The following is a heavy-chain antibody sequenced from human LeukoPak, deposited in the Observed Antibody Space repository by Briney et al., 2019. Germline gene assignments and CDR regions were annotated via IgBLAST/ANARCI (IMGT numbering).Heavy chain of an antibody. J-gene: IGHJ4*02. CDR2: IYYSGST. Sequence: SETLPLTCTVSGGSISSYYWSWIRQPPGKGLEWIGYIYYSGSTNYNPSLKSRVTISVDTSKNQFSLKLSSVTAADTAVYYCARFSMKSYFDYWGQGTLVTVSS. V-gene: IGHV4-59*08. CDR3: ARFSMKSYFDY. CDR1: GGSISSYY.